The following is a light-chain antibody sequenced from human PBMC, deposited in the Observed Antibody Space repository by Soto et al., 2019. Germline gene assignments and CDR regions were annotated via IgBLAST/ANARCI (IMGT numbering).Light chain of an antibody. CDR2: GTS. V-gene: IGKV1-39*01. Sequence: DIQLTHSPSSLSASVGDRVTISCRASQSISNSLNWYQKKPGKAPNXLIYGTSGVHSGVPSRFSGSGSGTDLNLTISSLQREDCETYYGQQSYSSSWTFGQGTKVDIK. CDR3: QQSYSSSWT. CDR1: QSISNS. J-gene: IGKJ1*01.